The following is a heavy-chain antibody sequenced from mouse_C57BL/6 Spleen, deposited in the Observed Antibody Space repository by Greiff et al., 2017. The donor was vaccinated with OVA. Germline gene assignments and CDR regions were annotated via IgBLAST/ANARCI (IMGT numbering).Heavy chain of an antibody. D-gene: IGHD2-4*01. J-gene: IGHJ4*01. CDR2: IYPGDGDT. Sequence: VQLQQSGPELVKPGASVKISCKASGYAFSSSWMNWVKQRPGKGLEWIGRIYPGDGDTNYNGKFKGKATLTADKSSSTAYMQLSSLTSEDSAVYFCARSAYDYDAAYYAMDYWGQGTSVTVSS. CDR3: ARSAYDYDAAYYAMDY. CDR1: GYAFSSSW. V-gene: IGHV1-82*01.